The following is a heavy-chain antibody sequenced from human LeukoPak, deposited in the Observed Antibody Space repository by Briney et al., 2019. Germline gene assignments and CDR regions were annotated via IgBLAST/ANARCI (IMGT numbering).Heavy chain of an antibody. CDR3: ASQPTTVIGVDY. V-gene: IGHV4-39*01. D-gene: IGHD4-11*01. CDR1: AGSTSNADYY. CDR2: INYSGTT. Sequence: SETLSLTCTVSAGSTSNADYYWGWIRQPPGKGLEWIGSINYSGTTYYNPSLKTRVTMSVDTSKNQFSLKLSSVTAADTAVYYCASQPTTVIGVDYWGQGTLVTVSS. J-gene: IGHJ4*02.